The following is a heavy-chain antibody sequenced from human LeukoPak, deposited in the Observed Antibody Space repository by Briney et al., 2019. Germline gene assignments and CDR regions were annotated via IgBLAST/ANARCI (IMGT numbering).Heavy chain of an antibody. CDR1: GYTFTSYG. V-gene: IGHV1-18*01. D-gene: IGHD5-12*01. J-gene: IGHJ4*02. Sequence: ASVKVSCKASGYTFTSYGISWVRQAPGQGLEWMGWISAYNGNTNYAQKLQGRVTMTTDTSTSTAYMELRSLRSEDTAVYYCARWTIVATTYYFDYWGQGTLVTVSS. CDR3: ARWTIVATTYYFDY. CDR2: ISAYNGNT.